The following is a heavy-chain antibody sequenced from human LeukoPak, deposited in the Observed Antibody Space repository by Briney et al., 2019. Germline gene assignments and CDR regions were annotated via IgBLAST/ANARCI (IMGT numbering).Heavy chain of an antibody. J-gene: IGHJ3*02. Sequence: PGGSLRLSCAASGFTVSSNYMSWVRQAPGKGLGWVSIIYSGGSTYYADSVKGRFTISRDNSKNTLYLQMNSLRAEDTAVYYCARVLSGAGRAFDIWGQGTMVTVSS. CDR3: ARVLSGAGRAFDI. V-gene: IGHV3-53*01. D-gene: IGHD3-10*01. CDR2: IYSGGST. CDR1: GFTVSSNY.